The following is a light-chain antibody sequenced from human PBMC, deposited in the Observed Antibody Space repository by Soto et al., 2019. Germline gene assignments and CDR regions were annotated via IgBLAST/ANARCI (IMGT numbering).Light chain of an antibody. CDR1: SSDVGGYNY. CDR3: SSFRSSNTHV. J-gene: IGLJ1*01. Sequence: QSALTQPASVSGSPGQSITISCTGTSSDVGGYNYVSWYQQHPGKAPKLMIYDVSNRPSGVSNRFSGSNSGNTASPTISVLQAEDEADYYCSSFRSSNTHVFGTGTKLTVL. V-gene: IGLV2-14*01. CDR2: DVS.